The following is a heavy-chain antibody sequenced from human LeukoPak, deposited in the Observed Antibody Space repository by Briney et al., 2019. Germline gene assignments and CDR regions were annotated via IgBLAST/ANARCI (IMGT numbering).Heavy chain of an antibody. Sequence: ASVKVSCKASGYTLTGYYMHWVRQAPGQGLEWMGWINPNSGGTNYAQKFQGRVTMTRDTSISTAYMELSRLRSDDTAVYYCARDLPYADSSGYYYYYFDYWGQGTLVTVSS. V-gene: IGHV1-2*02. CDR1: GYTLTGYY. J-gene: IGHJ4*02. CDR3: ARDLPYADSSGYYYYYFDY. D-gene: IGHD3-22*01. CDR2: INPNSGGT.